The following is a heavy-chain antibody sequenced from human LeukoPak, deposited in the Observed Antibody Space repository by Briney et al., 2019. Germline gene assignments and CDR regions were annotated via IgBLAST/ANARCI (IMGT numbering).Heavy chain of an antibody. J-gene: IGHJ6*03. Sequence: GGSLRLSCAASGFTFSTFAMIWVRQPPGKGLEWVSSIFPSGGEIHYADSVKGRFTISRDNSKNTLYLQMNSLRAEDTAVYYCAKSGNYYDSSGRGYYYMDVWGKGTTVTVSS. CDR1: GFTFSTFA. CDR2: IFPSGGEI. V-gene: IGHV3-23*01. D-gene: IGHD3-22*01. CDR3: AKSGNYYDSSGRGYYYMDV.